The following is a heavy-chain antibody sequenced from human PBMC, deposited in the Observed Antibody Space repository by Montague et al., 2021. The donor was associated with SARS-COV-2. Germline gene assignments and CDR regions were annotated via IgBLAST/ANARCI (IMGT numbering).Heavy chain of an antibody. Sequence: SETLSLTCTVSGGSISSSSYYWGWIRQPPGKGLEWIGSIYYSGSTYYNPSLKSRVTISVDTSKNQFSLKLSSVTAADTAVYYCARQGPFTMIVGNRFDYWGQGTLVTVSS. CDR2: IYYSGST. CDR3: ARQGPFTMIVGNRFDY. CDR1: GGSISSSSYY. D-gene: IGHD3-22*01. J-gene: IGHJ4*02. V-gene: IGHV4-39*01.